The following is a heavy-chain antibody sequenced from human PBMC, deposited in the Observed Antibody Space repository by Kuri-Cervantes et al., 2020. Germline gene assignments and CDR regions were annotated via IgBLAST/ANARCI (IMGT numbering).Heavy chain of an antibody. CDR3: AGLRSGSYYGDVYYYGMDV. CDR1: GDSVSSNSAA. CDR2: TYYRSKWYN. V-gene: IGHV6-1*01. D-gene: IGHD1-26*01. J-gene: IGHJ6*02. Sequence: LRLSCAISGDSVSSNSAAWNWIRQSPSRGLEWLGRTYYRSKWYNDYAVSVKSRIPINPDTSKNQFSLQLSSVTAADTAVYYCAGLRSGSYYGDVYYYGMDVWGQGTTVTVSS.